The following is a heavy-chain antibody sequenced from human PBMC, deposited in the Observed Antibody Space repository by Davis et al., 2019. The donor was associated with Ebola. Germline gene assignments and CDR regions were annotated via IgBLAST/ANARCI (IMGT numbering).Heavy chain of an antibody. Sequence: GGSLRLSCAASGFTFSSYAMHWVRQAPGKGLEWVAVISYDGSNKYYTDSVKGRFTISRDNSKNTIYLQMNSLRAEDTAVYYCARHYVYDYYMGLDVWGQGTTVTVSS. CDR1: GFTFSSYA. V-gene: IGHV3-30*04. J-gene: IGHJ6*02. CDR3: ARHYVYDYYMGLDV. D-gene: IGHD3-16*01. CDR2: ISYDGSNK.